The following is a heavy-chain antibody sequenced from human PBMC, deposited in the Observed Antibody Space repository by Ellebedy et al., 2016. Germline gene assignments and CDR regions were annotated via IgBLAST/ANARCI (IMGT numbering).Heavy chain of an antibody. J-gene: IGHJ4*02. CDR1: GGSISTYY. V-gene: IGHV4-59*08. CDR3: ARGDDYGDYFDY. CDR2: IYYSGST. D-gene: IGHD4-17*01. Sequence: SETLSLTCTVSGGSISTYYWSWIRQPPGEGLEWIGYIYYSGSTNYNPSLKSRVTISVDTSKNQFSLKLSSVTAADTAVYYCARGDDYGDYFDYWGQGTLVTVSS.